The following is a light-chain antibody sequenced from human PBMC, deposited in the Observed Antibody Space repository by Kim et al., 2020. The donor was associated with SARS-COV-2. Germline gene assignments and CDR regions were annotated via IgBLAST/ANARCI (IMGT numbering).Light chain of an antibody. Sequence: SYELTQPPSVSVSPGQTASITCSGDKLGDKYACWYQQKPGQSPVLVIYQDSKRPSGIPARFSGSNSGHPATLTISGTQAMDEAYYSCQAWDSSTVLFGGG. CDR3: QAWDSSTVL. CDR1: KLGDKY. V-gene: IGLV3-1*01. J-gene: IGLJ2*01. CDR2: QDS.